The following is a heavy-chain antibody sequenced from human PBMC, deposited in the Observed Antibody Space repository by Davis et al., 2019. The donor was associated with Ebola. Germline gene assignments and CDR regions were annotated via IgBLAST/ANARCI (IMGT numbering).Heavy chain of an antibody. CDR1: GYTFTSYD. J-gene: IGHJ6*02. CDR3: ARIRGFYYYYGMDV. D-gene: IGHD3-16*01. CDR2: MNPNSGNT. Sequence: ASVKVSCNASGYTFTSYDINWVRQATGQGLEWMGWMNPNSGNTGYAQKFQGRVTMTRNTSISTAYMELSSLRSEDTAVYYCARIRGFYYYYGMDVWGQGTTVTVSS. V-gene: IGHV1-8*01.